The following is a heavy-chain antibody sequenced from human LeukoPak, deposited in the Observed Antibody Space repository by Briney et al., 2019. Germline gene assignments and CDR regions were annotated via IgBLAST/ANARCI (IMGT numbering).Heavy chain of an antibody. CDR1: GDSVSSNSAA. D-gene: IGHD3-10*01. CDR2: TYYRSKWYN. Sequence: SQTLSLTCAISGDSVSSNSAAWNWIRQSRSRGLEWLGRTYYRSKWYNDYAVSVKSRITINPDTSKNQFSLQLNSVTPEDTAVYYCARGGPVGLTYYGSGNSLVTGMDVWGQGTTVTVSS. J-gene: IGHJ6*02. V-gene: IGHV6-1*01. CDR3: ARGGPVGLTYYGSGNSLVTGMDV.